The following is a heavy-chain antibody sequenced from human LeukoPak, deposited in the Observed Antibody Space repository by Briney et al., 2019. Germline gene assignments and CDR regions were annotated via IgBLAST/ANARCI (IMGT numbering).Heavy chain of an antibody. CDR2: INSDGSST. V-gene: IGHV3-74*01. D-gene: IGHD1-26*01. J-gene: IGHJ4*02. Sequence: GGSLRLSCAASGFTFSSYWMHWVRQAPGKGLVWVSRINSDGSSTSYADSVKGRFTISRDNAKNTLYLQMNSLRAEDTAVYYCARAWELLHLFDYWGQGTLVTVSS. CDR1: GFTFSSYW. CDR3: ARAWELLHLFDY.